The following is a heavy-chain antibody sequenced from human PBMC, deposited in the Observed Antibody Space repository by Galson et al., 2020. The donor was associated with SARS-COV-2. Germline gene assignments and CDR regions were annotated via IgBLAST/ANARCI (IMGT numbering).Heavy chain of an antibody. Sequence: GGSLRLSCAASGFNLTDAWMTWVRQAPGKGLEWVGRIQSKSDGGTTEYAAFVKGGFTISRDDSKRTLYLQMNSLKIEDTAVYYWSADYFYGKWGMDVCGQGTTVTVSS. V-gene: IGHV3-15*01. CDR3: SADYFYGKWGMDV. CDR2: IQSKSDGGTT. J-gene: IGHJ6*02. CDR1: GFNLTDAW. D-gene: IGHD3-3*01.